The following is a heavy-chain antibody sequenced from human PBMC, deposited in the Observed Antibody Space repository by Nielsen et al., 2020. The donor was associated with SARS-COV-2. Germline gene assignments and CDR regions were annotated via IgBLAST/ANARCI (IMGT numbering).Heavy chain of an antibody. V-gene: IGHV1-18*01. CDR3: ARVGSGVVPGPLGIGMWYSYYYMDV. CDR1: DNTFNT. D-gene: IGHD2-2*01. CDR2: ITPNNGNV. Sequence: ASVKVSCKASDNTFNTITWVRQAPGQGLEWMGRITPNNGNVKYAQNLQGRVTMTADTSTSTVYMELKRLRSDDTAVYYCARVGSGVVPGPLGIGMWYSYYYMDVWGKGTTVTVSS. J-gene: IGHJ6*03.